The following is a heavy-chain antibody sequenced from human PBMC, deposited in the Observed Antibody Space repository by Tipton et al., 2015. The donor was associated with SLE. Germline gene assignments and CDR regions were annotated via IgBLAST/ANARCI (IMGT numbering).Heavy chain of an antibody. CDR2: IFYTGST. V-gene: IGHV4-39*07. Sequence: TLSLTCTVSDGSIRSTNYYWGWIRQPPGKGLEWIGSIFYTGSTYYNPSLKSRVSFSIDTSKHQFSLKLNSVTAADTAVYYCARSLYSCPFDSWGQGTLVTVSS. CDR3: ARSLYSCPFDS. J-gene: IGHJ4*02. D-gene: IGHD2-15*01. CDR1: DGSIRSTNYY.